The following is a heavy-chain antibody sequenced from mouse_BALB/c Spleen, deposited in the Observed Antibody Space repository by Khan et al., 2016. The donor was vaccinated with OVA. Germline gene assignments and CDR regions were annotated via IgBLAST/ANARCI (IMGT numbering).Heavy chain of an antibody. V-gene: IGHV5-6*01. D-gene: IGHD1-1*01. CDR1: GFTFSTYG. CDR3: ARLAYYYDSEGFAY. CDR2: VSSGGHYT. Sequence: DVQLVESGGDLVKPGGSLKLSCAASGFTFSTYGMSWVRQTPDKRLEWVATVSSGGHYTYYPDTVKGRFTISRDKAKNTLYLQMSSLKSEDTAMFYCARLAYYYDSEGFAYWGQGTLVTVSA. J-gene: IGHJ3*01.